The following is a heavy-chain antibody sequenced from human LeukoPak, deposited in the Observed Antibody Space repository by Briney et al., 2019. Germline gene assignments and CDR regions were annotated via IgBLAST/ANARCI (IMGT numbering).Heavy chain of an antibody. CDR2: IWYDGSKK. V-gene: IGHV3-33*01. Sequence: GGSLRLSCAASGFXFSSYGMHWVRQAPGKGLEWVAFIWYDGSKKYYAESVKGRFTISRDNSKNTLYLQMSSLRAEDTAVYFCARVPYGDYFDYWGQGTLVTVSP. J-gene: IGHJ4*02. CDR3: ARVPYGDYFDY. CDR1: GFXFSSYG. D-gene: IGHD4-17*01.